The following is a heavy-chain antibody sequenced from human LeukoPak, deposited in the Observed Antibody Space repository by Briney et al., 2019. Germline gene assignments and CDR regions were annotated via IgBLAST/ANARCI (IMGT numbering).Heavy chain of an antibody. J-gene: IGHJ5*02. CDR2: IDTYNGNT. CDR1: GYTFTTYG. Sequence: ASVKVSCKASGYTFTTYGFSWVRQAPGQGLEWMGWIDTYNGNTNYAQRLQGRVTVTTDTSTSTAYMELRSLRSDDTAVYYCARVPDYGDYGINWFDPWGQGTLVTVSS. CDR3: ARVPDYGDYGINWFDP. V-gene: IGHV1-18*01. D-gene: IGHD4-17*01.